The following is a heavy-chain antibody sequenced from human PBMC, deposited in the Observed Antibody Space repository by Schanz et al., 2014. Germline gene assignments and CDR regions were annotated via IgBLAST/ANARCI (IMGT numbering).Heavy chain of an antibody. CDR2: VLPILDKT. D-gene: IGHD3-10*01. Sequence: SSVKVSCKASGVTFSSSTLPLVRQAPGQGLEWMGRVLPILDKTNYAQKVQGRVKMDEDKATSTVYIEMSGLRSEEQGVYHCANVELSRYCYGLDRDQQPLKDY. J-gene: IGHJ4*01. CDR3: ANVELSRYCYGLDRDQQPLKDY. CDR1: GVTFSSST. V-gene: IGHV1-69*02.